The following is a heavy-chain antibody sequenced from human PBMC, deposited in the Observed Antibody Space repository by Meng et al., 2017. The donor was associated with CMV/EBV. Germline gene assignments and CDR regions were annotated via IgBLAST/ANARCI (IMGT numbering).Heavy chain of an antibody. V-gene: IGHV1-2*02. CDR1: GYTYTGYY. D-gene: IGHD2-2*02. CDR3: ARDYTDTYGMDV. CDR2: INPNSGST. J-gene: IGHJ6*02. Sequence: ASVKVSCKASGYTYTGYYMHWVRQAPGQGLEWMGWINPNSGSTNYAQKFQGRVTMTRDTSISTAYMELSRLRSDDTAVYYCARDYTDTYGMDVWGQGTTVTVSS.